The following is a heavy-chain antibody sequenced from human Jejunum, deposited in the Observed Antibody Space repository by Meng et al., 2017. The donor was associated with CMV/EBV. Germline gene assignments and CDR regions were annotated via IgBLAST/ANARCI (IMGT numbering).Heavy chain of an antibody. CDR2: IYWNGNK. CDR1: GLSLTTSGVA. CDR3: AHLDGTTWYYYDY. J-gene: IGHJ4*02. Sequence: GLSLTTSGVAVGWIRQPPGKALEWLAHIYWNGNKYYSTSLKSRLTITKDTSKNQVVLTMTNVDPVDTATYYCAHLDGTTWYYYDYWGQGTLVTVSS. V-gene: IGHV2-5*01. D-gene: IGHD5-24*01.